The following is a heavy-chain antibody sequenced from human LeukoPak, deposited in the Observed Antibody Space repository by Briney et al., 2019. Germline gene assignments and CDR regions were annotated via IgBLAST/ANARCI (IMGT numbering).Heavy chain of an antibody. CDR2: INPNSGGT. D-gene: IGHD6-13*01. J-gene: IGHJ4*02. Sequence: ASVKVSCKASGYTFTGYYMHWVRQAPGQGLEWMGWINPNSGGTNYAQKFQGRVTMTRDTSISTAYMELRSLRSDDTAVYYCARDLGSSSSWYPDYWGQGTLVTVSS. CDR3: ARDLGSSSSWYPDY. V-gene: IGHV1-2*02. CDR1: GYTFTGYY.